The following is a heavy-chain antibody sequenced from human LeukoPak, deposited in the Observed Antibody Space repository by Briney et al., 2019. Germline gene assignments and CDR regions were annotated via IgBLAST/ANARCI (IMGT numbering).Heavy chain of an antibody. V-gene: IGHV1-24*01. CDR1: GYTLTELS. Sequence: ASVKVSCKVSGYTLTELSMHWVRQAPGKGLEWMGGFDPEDGETIYAQKFQGRVTMTEDTSTDTAYMELSSLRSEDTAVYYCATDLDASRPTCYDSSGYYPGGHWGQGTLVTVSS. CDR2: FDPEDGET. D-gene: IGHD3-22*01. J-gene: IGHJ1*01. CDR3: ATDLDASRPTCYDSSGYYPGGH.